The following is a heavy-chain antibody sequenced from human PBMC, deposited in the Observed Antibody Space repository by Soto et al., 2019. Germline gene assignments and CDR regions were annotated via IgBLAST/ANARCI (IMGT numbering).Heavy chain of an antibody. Sequence: QVQLVESGGGVVQPGRSVRLSCAASGFTFSSYAMHWVRQAPGKGLEWVAVISYDGSNKYYADSVKGRFTISRDNSKNTLYLQMNSLRAEDTAVYYCARDDYSSGTRGMDVWGQGTTVTVSS. CDR3: ARDDYSSGTRGMDV. D-gene: IGHD6-19*01. V-gene: IGHV3-30-3*01. J-gene: IGHJ6*02. CDR1: GFTFSSYA. CDR2: ISYDGSNK.